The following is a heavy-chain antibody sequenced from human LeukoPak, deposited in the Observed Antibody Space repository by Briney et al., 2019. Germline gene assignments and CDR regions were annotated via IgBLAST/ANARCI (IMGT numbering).Heavy chain of an antibody. Sequence: GASVKVSCKASGYTFTNYAMHWVRQAPGQRLEWMGCINSVNGNIKYSQEFQGRVTITRDTSASTAYMELSSLRYEDMAIYYCAGGQHDYGDYVGDWFDPWGQGALVTVSS. CDR2: INSVNGNI. V-gene: IGHV1-3*03. J-gene: IGHJ5*02. D-gene: IGHD4-17*01. CDR3: AGGQHDYGDYVGDWFDP. CDR1: GYTFTNYA.